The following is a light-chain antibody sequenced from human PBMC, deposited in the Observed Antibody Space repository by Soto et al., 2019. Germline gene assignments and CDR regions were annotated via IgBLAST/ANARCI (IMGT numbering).Light chain of an antibody. V-gene: IGLV2-23*01. CDR2: EGS. CDR3: CPYAGSTYV. Sequence: QSALAQPASVSGSPGQSITISCTRTSIDVGSYNLVSWYQQHPGKAPKLMIYEGSKRPSGVSNRFSGSKSGNTASLTISGPQAEDDADYYCCPYAGSTYVFGTGTKVTVL. J-gene: IGLJ1*01. CDR1: SIDVGSYNL.